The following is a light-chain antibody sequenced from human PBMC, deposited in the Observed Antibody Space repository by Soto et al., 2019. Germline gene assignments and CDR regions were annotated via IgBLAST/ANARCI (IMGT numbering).Light chain of an antibody. V-gene: IGKV3-20*01. CDR2: GAS. CDR3: QQYGSWLT. Sequence: EIVLMQSPGTLSLSPGERATLSCRASQSVSSSYLAWYQQKPGQAPRLLIYGASSRATGIPDRFSGSGSGTDFTLTISRLEPEDFAVYYCQQYGSWLTFGGGTKVEIK. CDR1: QSVSSSY. J-gene: IGKJ4*01.